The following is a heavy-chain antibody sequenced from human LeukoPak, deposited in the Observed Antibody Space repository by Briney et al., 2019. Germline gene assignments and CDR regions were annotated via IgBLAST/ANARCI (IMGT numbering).Heavy chain of an antibody. D-gene: IGHD2-15*01. CDR2: ISYDGSNK. CDR3: AKGSRIVVVVAADY. J-gene: IGHJ4*02. Sequence: GRSLRLSCAASGFTFSSYGMHWVRQAPGKGLEWVAVISYDGSNKYYADSVKGRFTISRDNSKNTLYLQMNSLRAEDTAEYYCAKGSRIVVVVAADYWGQGTLVTVSS. CDR1: GFTFSSYG. V-gene: IGHV3-30*18.